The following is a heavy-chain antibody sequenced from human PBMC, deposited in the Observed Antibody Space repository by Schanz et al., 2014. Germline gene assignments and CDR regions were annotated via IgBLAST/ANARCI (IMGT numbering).Heavy chain of an antibody. CDR3: ARDHRNPGGKRDG. Sequence: EVQLEETGGGWGKKGGSLRLSCAASGLAFSGYWMTWVRQSPGKGLEWVATISQDGTEKYYVDSVKGRFTISRDNAKNSLFVQMNRLRADDTAIYYCARDHRNPGGKRDGWGQGTTVTVSS. CDR1: GLAFSGYW. V-gene: IGHV3-7*01. CDR2: ISQDGTEK. J-gene: IGHJ6*02.